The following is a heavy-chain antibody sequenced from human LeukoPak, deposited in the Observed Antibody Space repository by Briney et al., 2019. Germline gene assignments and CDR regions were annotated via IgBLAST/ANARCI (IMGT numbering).Heavy chain of an antibody. Sequence: GSLRLSCAASGFTFSSYSMNWVRQAPGKGLEWVSSISSSSSYIYYADSVKGRFTISRDNAKNSLYLQMNSLRAEDTAVYYCARVGAGEDYFDYWGQGTLVTFS. V-gene: IGHV3-21*01. CDR1: GFTFSSYS. D-gene: IGHD1-14*01. CDR2: ISSSSSYI. J-gene: IGHJ4*02. CDR3: ARVGAGEDYFDY.